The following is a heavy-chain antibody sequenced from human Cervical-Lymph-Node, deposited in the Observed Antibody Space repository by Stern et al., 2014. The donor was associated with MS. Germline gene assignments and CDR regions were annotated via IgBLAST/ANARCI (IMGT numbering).Heavy chain of an antibody. V-gene: IGHV3-15*01. D-gene: IGHD2-2*01. CDR3: FGDLEYQRYCYSMDV. CDR1: GFSFSKAW. Sequence: EVQLVESGGGLVKPGGSLRLSCTASGFSFSKAWMSWVRQAPGKGLEWVGRIRSEVDGGTTDYAAPVKDRFTISREDSINTLYLQMNSLKTEDTGVYYCFGDLEYQRYCYSMDVWGQGTTVTVSS. J-gene: IGHJ6*02. CDR2: IRSEVDGGTT.